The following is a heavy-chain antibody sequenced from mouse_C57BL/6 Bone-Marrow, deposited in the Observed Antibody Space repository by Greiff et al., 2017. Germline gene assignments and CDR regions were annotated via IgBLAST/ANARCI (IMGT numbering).Heavy chain of an antibody. V-gene: IGHV1-81*01. CDR1: GYTFTSYG. Sequence: QVQLKQSGAELARPGASGKLSCKASGYTFTSYGISWVKQRTGQGLEWIGEIYPRSGNTYYNEKFKGKATLTADKSSSTAYMELRSLTSEDSAVYFCATYYDYDEFAYWGQGTLVTVSA. J-gene: IGHJ3*01. D-gene: IGHD2-4*01. CDR2: IYPRSGNT. CDR3: ATYYDYDEFAY.